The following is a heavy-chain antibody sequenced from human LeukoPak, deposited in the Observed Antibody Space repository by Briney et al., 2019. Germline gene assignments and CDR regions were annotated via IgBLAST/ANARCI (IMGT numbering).Heavy chain of an antibody. CDR3: AREESGGYFDY. V-gene: IGHV1-46*01. D-gene: IGHD2-8*02. Sequence: ASVKVSCKASGFTFTNYYMHWVRQAPGQGLEWMGLINPGGSSTNYAQKFRGRVTMTRDTSTTTVYMKLSSLRSEDTAVYYCAREESGGYFDYGGQGTLVTVSS. CDR1: GFTFTNYY. J-gene: IGHJ4*02. CDR2: INPGGSST.